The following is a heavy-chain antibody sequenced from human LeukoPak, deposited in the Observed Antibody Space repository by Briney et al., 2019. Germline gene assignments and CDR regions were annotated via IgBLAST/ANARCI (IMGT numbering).Heavy chain of an antibody. J-gene: IGHJ4*02. V-gene: IGHV3-48*01. CDR3: ARDSGLDPYYDY. Sequence: PGGSLRLSCAASGFTFSSYSMNWVRQAPGKGLEWVSYISSSSTIYYADSVKGRFTISRDNAKNSLYLQMNSLRAEDTAVYYCARDSGLDPYYDYWGQGTLVTVSS. CDR2: ISSSSTI. D-gene: IGHD3/OR15-3a*01. CDR1: GFTFSSYS.